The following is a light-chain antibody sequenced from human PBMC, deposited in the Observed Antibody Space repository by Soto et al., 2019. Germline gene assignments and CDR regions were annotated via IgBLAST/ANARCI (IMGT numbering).Light chain of an antibody. J-gene: IGKJ1*01. V-gene: IGKV4-1*01. CDR3: QQYYSTLTWT. Sequence: DIVMTQSPDSLAVSLGERATINCKSSQSVLYSSNNKNYLAWYQQKPGQPPKLLIYWASTRESGVPDRFSGSGSGTDFPLTISSLQAEDVAVYYCQQYYSTLTWTFCQGTKVEIK. CDR1: QSVLYSSNNKNY. CDR2: WAS.